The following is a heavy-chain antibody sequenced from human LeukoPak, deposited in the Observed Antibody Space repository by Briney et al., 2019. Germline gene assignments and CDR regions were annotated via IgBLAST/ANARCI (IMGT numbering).Heavy chain of an antibody. CDR1: GFTFSSYS. CDR3: ARDLVRSGYYGSGSSIY. D-gene: IGHD3-10*01. CDR2: ISSSSSYI. J-gene: IGHJ4*02. Sequence: PGGSLRLSCATSGFTFSSYSMNWVRQAPGKGLEWVSSISSSSSYIYYADSVKGRFTISRDNAKNSLYLQMNSLRAEDTAVYYCARDLVRSGYYGSGSSIYWGQGTLVTVSS. V-gene: IGHV3-21*01.